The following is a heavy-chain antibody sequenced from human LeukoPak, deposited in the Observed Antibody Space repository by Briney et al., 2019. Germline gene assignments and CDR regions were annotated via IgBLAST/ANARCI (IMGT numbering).Heavy chain of an antibody. J-gene: IGHJ4*02. V-gene: IGHV1-69*01. CDR2: IIPIFGTA. D-gene: IGHD2-21*02. Sequence: GASVKVSCKASGGTFSSYAISWVRQAPGQGLEWMGGIIPIFGTANYAQKFQGRVTITADEPTSTAYMELSSLRSEDTAAYYCARGSGDDYFSGYWGQGTLVTVSS. CDR1: GGTFSSYA. CDR3: ARGSGDDYFSGY.